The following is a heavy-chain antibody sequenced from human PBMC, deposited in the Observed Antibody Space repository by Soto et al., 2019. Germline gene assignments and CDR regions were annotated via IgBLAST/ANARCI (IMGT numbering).Heavy chain of an antibody. J-gene: IGHJ6*02. CDR2: IKQDGSEK. V-gene: IGHV3-7*01. D-gene: IGHD6-13*01. CDR1: GFTFSSYW. CDR3: ARAGSWYGHSYYYYGMDV. Sequence: GSLRLSCAASGFTFSSYWMSWVRQAPGKGLEWVANIKQDGSEKDYVDSVKGRFTISRDNAKNSLYLQMNSLRAEDTAVYYCARAGSWYGHSYYYYGMDVWGQGTTVTVSS.